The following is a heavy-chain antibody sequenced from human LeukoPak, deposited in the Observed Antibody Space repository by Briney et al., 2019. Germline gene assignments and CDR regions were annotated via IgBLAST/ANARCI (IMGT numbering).Heavy chain of an antibody. Sequence: PGGSLSLSSAASGFTFSGHYMDWVPHAPGKGRKGVGRSSNKANSYTTEYAATVAVSITISRDASNNAMFLHMNSLKTEDTAMYCCATSVVPGTPFDYWGQGTLVTVSS. V-gene: IGHV3-72*01. CDR3: ATSVVPGTPFDY. CDR1: GFTFSGHY. J-gene: IGHJ4*02. D-gene: IGHD2-21*02. CDR2: SSNKANSYTT.